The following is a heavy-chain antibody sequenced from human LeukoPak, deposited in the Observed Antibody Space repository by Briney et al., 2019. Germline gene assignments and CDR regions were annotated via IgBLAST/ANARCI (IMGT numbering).Heavy chain of an antibody. CDR3: ARDKGEPPSVGAFDI. Sequence: SETLSLTCTVSGGSISSSSYYWGWIRQPPGKGLEWIGSIYYSGSTYYNPSLKSRVTISVDTSKNQFSLKLSSVTAADTAVYYCARDKGEPPSVGAFDIWGQGTMVTVSS. CDR1: GGSISSSSYY. V-gene: IGHV4-39*07. CDR2: IYYSGST. D-gene: IGHD1-26*01. J-gene: IGHJ3*02.